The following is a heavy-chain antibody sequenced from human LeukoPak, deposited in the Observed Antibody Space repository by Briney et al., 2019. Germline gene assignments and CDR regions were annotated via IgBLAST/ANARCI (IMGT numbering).Heavy chain of an antibody. CDR3: ARTYYDFWSGPYYYYMDV. V-gene: IGHV1-18*01. J-gene: IGHJ6*03. CDR1: GYTFTSFG. Sequence: GASVKVSCKASGYTFTSFGFTWVQQAPGQGLEWMGWISAYNGNTNYAQKLQGRVTMTTDTSTSTAYMELRSLRSDDTAVYYCARTYYDFWSGPYYYYMDVWGKGTTVTVSS. D-gene: IGHD3-3*01. CDR2: ISAYNGNT.